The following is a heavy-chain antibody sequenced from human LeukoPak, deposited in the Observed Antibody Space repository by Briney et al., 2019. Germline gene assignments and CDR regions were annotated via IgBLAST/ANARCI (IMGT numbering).Heavy chain of an antibody. V-gene: IGHV3-48*03. CDR2: ISSSGSTI. Sequence: QPGGSLRLSCAASGFTFSSYEMNWVRQAPGKGLEWVSYISSSGSTIYYADSAKGRFTISRDNAKNSLYLQMNSLRAEDTAVYYCAREDVASYDYVWGRILVYWGQGTLVTVSS. CDR1: GFTFSSYE. D-gene: IGHD3-16*01. CDR3: AREDVASYDYVWGRILVY. J-gene: IGHJ4*02.